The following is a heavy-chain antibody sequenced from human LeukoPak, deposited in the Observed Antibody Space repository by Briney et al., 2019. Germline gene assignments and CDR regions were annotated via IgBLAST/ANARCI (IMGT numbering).Heavy chain of an antibody. CDR2: INHSGST. J-gene: IGHJ4*02. D-gene: IGHD5-18*01. Sequence: SETLSLTCAVYGGSFSGYYWSWIRQPPGKGLEWIGEINHSGSTNYNPSLKSRVTISVDTSKNQFSLKLSSVTAADTAVYYCARGRGADTAMVESFDYWGQGTLVTVSS. CDR3: ARGRGADTAMVESFDY. V-gene: IGHV4-34*01. CDR1: GGSFSGYY.